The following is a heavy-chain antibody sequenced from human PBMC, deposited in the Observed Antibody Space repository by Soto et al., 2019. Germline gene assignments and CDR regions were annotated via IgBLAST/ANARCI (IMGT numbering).Heavy chain of an antibody. CDR2: VNAGNGNT. J-gene: IGHJ4*02. D-gene: IGHD1-20*01. Sequence: GASVKVSCKASGYTFTSYAMHWVRQAPGQRLEWMGWVNAGNGNTKYSQKFQGRVTITRDTSASTAYMELSSLRSEDTAVYYCARGITLPTPLDYWGQGTLVTVSS. CDR1: GYTFTSYA. V-gene: IGHV1-3*01. CDR3: ARGITLPTPLDY.